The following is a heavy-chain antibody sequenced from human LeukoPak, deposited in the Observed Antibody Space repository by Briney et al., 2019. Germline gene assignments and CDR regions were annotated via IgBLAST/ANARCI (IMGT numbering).Heavy chain of an antibody. J-gene: IGHJ4*02. CDR2: INPSGGST. CDR3: ARVTSRRSYGYGY. D-gene: IGHD5-18*01. V-gene: IGHV1-46*01. Sequence: INPSGGSTSYAQKFQGRVTMTRDTSTSTVYMELSSLRSEDTAVYYCARVTSRRSYGYGYWGQGILVTVSS.